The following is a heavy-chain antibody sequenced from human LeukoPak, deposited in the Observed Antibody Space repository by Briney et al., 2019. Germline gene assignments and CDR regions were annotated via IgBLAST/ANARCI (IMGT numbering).Heavy chain of an antibody. CDR3: ASRFDP. CDR1: GGSFSGYY. Sequence: SETLSLTCAVYGGSFSGYYWSWLRQPPGKGLEWIGEINHSGSTNYNPSLTSRVTISVDTSKDQFSLKLSTMTAADTAVYYCASRFDPWGQGTLVTVSS. CDR2: INHSGST. J-gene: IGHJ5*02. V-gene: IGHV4-34*01.